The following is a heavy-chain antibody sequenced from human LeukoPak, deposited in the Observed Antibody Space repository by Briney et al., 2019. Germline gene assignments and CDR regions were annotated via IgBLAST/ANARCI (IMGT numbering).Heavy chain of an antibody. CDR1: GFTLDDYA. J-gene: IGHJ4*02. CDR2: ISWNSGRI. V-gene: IGHV3-9*01. D-gene: IGHD4-17*01. CDR3: AKSYSVTVTSGYFGY. Sequence: GRSLRLSCAASGFTLDDYAMHWVRQAPGKGLEWVSGISWNSGRIGYADSVKGRFTISRDNAKNSLYLQMNSLRAEDTALYYCAKSYSVTVTSGYFGYWGQGTLVTVSS.